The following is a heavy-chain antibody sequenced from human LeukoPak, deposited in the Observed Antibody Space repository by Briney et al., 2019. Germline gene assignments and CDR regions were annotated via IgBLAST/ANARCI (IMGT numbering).Heavy chain of an antibody. CDR2: ISGPGGST. Sequence: GGSLRLSCAASGFTFSSSAMSWVRQAPGKGLEWVSGISGPGGSTYYADSVKGRFTISRDNSKSTLYLQMNSLRAEDTAVYYCARDRRGEYYFDYWGQGTLVTVSS. CDR1: GFTFSSSA. D-gene: IGHD3-10*01. V-gene: IGHV3-23*01. J-gene: IGHJ4*02. CDR3: ARDRRGEYYFDY.